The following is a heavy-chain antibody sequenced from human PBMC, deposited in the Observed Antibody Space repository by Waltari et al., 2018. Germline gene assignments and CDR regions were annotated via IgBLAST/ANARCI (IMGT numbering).Heavy chain of an antibody. Sequence: QVQLQESGPGLVKPSETLSLTCAVSGYSISSGYYWGWIRQPPGKGLEWMGWMNPNRGNTGYAQKFQGRVTMTRNTSISTAYMELSSLRSEDTAVYYCARSTMRNYWNPWGQGTLVTVSS. CDR1: GYSISSGY. J-gene: IGHJ5*02. V-gene: IGHV1-8*01. CDR2: MNPNRGNT. CDR3: ARSTMRNYWNP. D-gene: IGHD1-7*01.